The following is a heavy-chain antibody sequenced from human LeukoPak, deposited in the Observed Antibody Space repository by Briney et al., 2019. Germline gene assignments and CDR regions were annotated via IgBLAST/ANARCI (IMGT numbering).Heavy chain of an antibody. CDR1: GFTFSSYS. J-gene: IGHJ1*01. Sequence: GGSLRLSCAASGFTFSSYSMNWVRQAPGKGLEWVSSISSSSSYIYYADSVKGRFTISRDNAKNSLYLQMNSLRAEDTAVYYCATAHPNYYDSSGYYRHWGQGTLVTVSS. CDR2: ISSSSSYI. CDR3: ATAHPNYYDSSGYYRH. D-gene: IGHD3-22*01. V-gene: IGHV3-21*01.